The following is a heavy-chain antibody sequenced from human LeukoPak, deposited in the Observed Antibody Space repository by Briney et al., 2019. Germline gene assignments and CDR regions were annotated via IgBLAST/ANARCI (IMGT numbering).Heavy chain of an antibody. J-gene: IGHJ4*02. CDR1: AYSISTGFV. V-gene: IGHV4-38-2*02. Sequence: SETLSLTCTVSAYSISTGFVWGWIRQPPGKGLEWIASIYHSGTSYYNPSLKSRVTMSVDTSKNQVSLKLSSVTAADTAVYYCARLDRIAARGLYFDYWGQGTLVTVSS. D-gene: IGHD6-25*01. CDR3: ARLDRIAARGLYFDY. CDR2: IYHSGTS.